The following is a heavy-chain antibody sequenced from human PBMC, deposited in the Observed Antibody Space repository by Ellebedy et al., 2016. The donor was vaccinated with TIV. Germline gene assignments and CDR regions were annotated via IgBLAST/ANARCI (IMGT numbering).Heavy chain of an antibody. J-gene: IGHJ4*02. V-gene: IGHV3-23*01. CDR2: ISSNGGNT. CDR1: GFTFSSYG. Sequence: GESLKISCAASGFTFSSYGVTWVRQAPGKGLEWVSCISSNGGNTYYADSVKGRFTSSRDNSKNTLSLQMNSLRAEDTALYYGEKNGGNREYDWWGKGTLVTVSS. D-gene: IGHD4-23*01. CDR3: EKNGGNREYDW.